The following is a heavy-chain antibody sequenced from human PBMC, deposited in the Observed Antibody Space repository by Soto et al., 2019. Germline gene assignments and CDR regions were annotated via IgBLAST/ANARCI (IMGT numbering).Heavy chain of an antibody. D-gene: IGHD3-10*02. CDR3: ARVVFGELLYYFDY. Sequence: GGSLRLSCAASGFTFSSYGMHWVRQAPGKGLEWVAVIWYDGSNKYYADSVKGRFTISRDNSKNTLYLQMNSLRAEDTAVYYCARVVFGELLYYFDYWGQGTLVTVSS. CDR2: IWYDGSNK. J-gene: IGHJ4*02. V-gene: IGHV3-33*01. CDR1: GFTFSSYG.